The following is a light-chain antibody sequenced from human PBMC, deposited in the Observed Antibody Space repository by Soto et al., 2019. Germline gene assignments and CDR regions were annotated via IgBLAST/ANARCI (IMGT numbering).Light chain of an antibody. CDR1: ESISRDY. CDR3: QQYNNWRT. V-gene: IGKV3-20*01. J-gene: IGKJ1*01. CDR2: GAS. Sequence: EILLTQSPGTLSLSPGQRATLSCRASESISRDYLAWYQQRLGQAPRLLIYGASSGATGIPDRFSGSGSGTDFTLTISRLEPEDFVVYYCQQYNNWRTFGQGTKVDIK.